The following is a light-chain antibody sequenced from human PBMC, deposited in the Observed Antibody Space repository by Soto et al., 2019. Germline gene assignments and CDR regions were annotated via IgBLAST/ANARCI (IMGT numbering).Light chain of an antibody. J-gene: IGKJ1*01. CDR3: QQYNKWPLT. CDR2: GAS. CDR1: QSVSID. Sequence: IIVTQSPSTLSGTPKERANLSCMASQSVSIDLAWYQQTPGQAPRLLIYGASTRATGIPVRFSGSASGTEFTLTISSLQSEDFTVYYCQQYNKWPLTFGQGSKV. V-gene: IGKV3-15*01.